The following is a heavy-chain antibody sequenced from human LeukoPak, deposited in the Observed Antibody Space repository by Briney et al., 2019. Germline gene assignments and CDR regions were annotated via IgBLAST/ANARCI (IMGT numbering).Heavy chain of an antibody. CDR1: GFTFSSYS. Sequence: GGSLRLSCAASGFTFSSYSMNWVRQAPGKGLEWVSSISSSSSYIYYADSVKGRFTISRDNSKNTLYLQMNSLRAEDTAVYYCAKETYPTTVTPYYFDYWGQGTLVTVSS. J-gene: IGHJ4*02. CDR2: ISSSSSYI. V-gene: IGHV3-21*04. CDR3: AKETYPTTVTPYYFDY. D-gene: IGHD4-17*01.